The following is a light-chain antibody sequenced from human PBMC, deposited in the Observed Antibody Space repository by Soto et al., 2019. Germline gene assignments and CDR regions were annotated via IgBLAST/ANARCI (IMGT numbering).Light chain of an antibody. V-gene: IGLV1-44*01. CDR2: SNN. CDR3: ATWDDSLNGHV. J-gene: IGLJ1*01. CDR1: SSNIGSNT. Sequence: QSVLTQSPSASGTPGQRVTISCSGSSSNIGSNTVSWYQQLPGTAPKLLIYSNNQRPSGVPDRFSGPKSGTSASLAIGGLQSEDEGDYYCATWDDSLNGHVFGTGTKLTVL.